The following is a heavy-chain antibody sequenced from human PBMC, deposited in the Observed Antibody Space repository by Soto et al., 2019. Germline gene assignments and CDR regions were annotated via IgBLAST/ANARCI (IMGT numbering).Heavy chain of an antibody. CDR3: ARAATVTTWFDY. V-gene: IGHV1-46*01. CDR2: INPSGGST. Sequence: QVQLVQSGAEVKKPGASVKVSCKASGYTFTSDYMHWVRQAPGQALEWMGIINPSGGSTSYAQKFQGRATMTRDTSTSTGYMELSSLRSEDTAVYYCARAATVTTWFDYWGQGTLVTVSS. CDR1: GYTFTSDY. D-gene: IGHD4-17*01. J-gene: IGHJ4*02.